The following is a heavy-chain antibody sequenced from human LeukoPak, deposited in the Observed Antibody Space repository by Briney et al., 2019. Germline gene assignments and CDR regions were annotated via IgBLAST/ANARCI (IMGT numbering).Heavy chain of an antibody. Sequence: ASVKVSCKASGYTFTSYYMHWVRQAPGQGLEWTGIINPSGGSTSYAQKFQGRVTMTRDTSTSTVYMELSSLRSEDTAVYYCARDSPLRGCVDYWGQGTLVTVSS. CDR3: ARDSPLRGCVDY. CDR1: GYTFTSYY. V-gene: IGHV1-46*01. J-gene: IGHJ4*02. CDR2: INPSGGST. D-gene: IGHD6-19*01.